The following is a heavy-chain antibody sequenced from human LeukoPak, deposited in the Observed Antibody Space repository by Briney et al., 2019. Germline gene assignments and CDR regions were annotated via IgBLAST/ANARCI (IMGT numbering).Heavy chain of an antibody. CDR2: ISSSSNYI. CDR3: AQNFYDSSGLYFDY. V-gene: IGHV3-21*01. Sequence: GSLRLSCAASGFTFSSYSMNWVRQAPGKGLEWVSSISSSSNYIYYADSVKGRFTISRDNAKDSLYLQMNSLRAEDTAVYYCAQNFYDSSGLYFDYWGQGTLVTDSS. D-gene: IGHD3-22*01. J-gene: IGHJ4*02. CDR1: GFTFSSYS.